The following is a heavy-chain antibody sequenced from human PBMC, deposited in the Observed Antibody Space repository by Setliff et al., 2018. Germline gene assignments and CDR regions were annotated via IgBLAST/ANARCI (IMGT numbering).Heavy chain of an antibody. CDR2: IYYSGST. Sequence: PSETLSLTCAVYGGSFSGYYWSRIRQPPGKGLEWIGSIYYSGSTYYNPSLKSRVTISVDTSKNQFSLKLSSVTAADTAVYYCARRATYYNFWSGYYDYWGQGTLVTVSS. V-gene: IGHV4-34*01. CDR3: ARRATYYNFWSGYYDY. J-gene: IGHJ4*02. CDR1: GGSFSGYY. D-gene: IGHD3-3*01.